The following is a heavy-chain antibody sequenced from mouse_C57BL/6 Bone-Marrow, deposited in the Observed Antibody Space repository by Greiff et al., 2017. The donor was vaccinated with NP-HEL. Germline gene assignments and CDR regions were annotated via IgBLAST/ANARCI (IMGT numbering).Heavy chain of an antibody. CDR2: IYPRSGNT. D-gene: IGHD2-3*01. CDR3: ARSVGYYFWRYYFDY. Sequence: QVQLQQSGAELARPGASVKLSCKASGYTFTSYGISWVKQRTGQGLEWIGEIYPRSGNTYYNEKFKGKATLTADKSSSTAYMELRSLTSEDSAVYFFARSVGYYFWRYYFDYWGQGTTLTVSS. J-gene: IGHJ2*01. CDR1: GYTFTSYG. V-gene: IGHV1-81*01.